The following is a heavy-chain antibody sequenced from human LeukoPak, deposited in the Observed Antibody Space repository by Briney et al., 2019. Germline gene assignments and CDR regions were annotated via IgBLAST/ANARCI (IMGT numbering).Heavy chain of an antibody. J-gene: IGHJ5*02. D-gene: IGHD3-16*02. CDR1: GYTLTGYY. Sequence: ASVKVSCTASGYTLTGYYMHWVRQAPGQGLEWMGWMNPNSGGTKYAQKFQGRVTMTRDTSISTAYMELSRLRSDDTAMYYCARDKLGLGELSLYDQWGQRTLVTVFS. V-gene: IGHV1-2*02. CDR2: MNPNSGGT. CDR3: ARDKLGLGELSLYDQ.